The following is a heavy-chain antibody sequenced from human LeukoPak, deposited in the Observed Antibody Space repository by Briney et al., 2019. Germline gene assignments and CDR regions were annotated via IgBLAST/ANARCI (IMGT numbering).Heavy chain of an antibody. Sequence: GGALRLSCAASGFTFSSYGMHWVRQAPGKGLEWVAFIRYDGSNKYYADSVKGRFTISRDNAKNSLYLQMNSLRAEDTAVYYCARGNQLLHDYWGQGTLVTVSS. CDR3: ARGNQLLHDY. CDR1: GFTFSSYG. D-gene: IGHD2-2*01. V-gene: IGHV3-30*02. CDR2: IRYDGSNK. J-gene: IGHJ4*02.